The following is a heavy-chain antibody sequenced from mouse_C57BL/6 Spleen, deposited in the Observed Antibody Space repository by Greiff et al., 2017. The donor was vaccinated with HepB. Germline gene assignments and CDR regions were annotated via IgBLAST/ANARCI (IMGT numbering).Heavy chain of an antibody. D-gene: IGHD4-1*01. CDR3: ARSELGYYFDY. Sequence: VQLQQSGAELVKPGASVKISCKASGYAFSSYWMNWVKQRPGKGLEWIGQIYPGDGDTNYNGKFKGKATLTADKSSSTAYMQLSSLTSEDSAVYFCARSELGYYFDYWGQGTTLTVSS. CDR1: GYAFSSYW. CDR2: IYPGDGDT. J-gene: IGHJ2*01. V-gene: IGHV1-80*01.